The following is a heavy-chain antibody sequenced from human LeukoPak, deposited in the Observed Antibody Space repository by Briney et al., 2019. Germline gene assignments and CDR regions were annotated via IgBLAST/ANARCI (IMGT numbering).Heavy chain of an antibody. Sequence: GGSLRLSCAASGFTFSSYAMSWVRQAPGKGLEWVSAISGGGSSIHYADSVRGRFTISRDNSKNTLYLQMNSLRAEDTAVYYCAKPRLQLELRLLFDYWGQGTLVTVSS. CDR3: AKPRLQLELRLLFDY. J-gene: IGHJ4*02. CDR1: GFTFSSYA. D-gene: IGHD1-7*01. V-gene: IGHV3-23*01. CDR2: ISGGGSSI.